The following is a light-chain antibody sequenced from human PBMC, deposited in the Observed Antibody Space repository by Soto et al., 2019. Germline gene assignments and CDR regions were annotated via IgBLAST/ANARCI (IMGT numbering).Light chain of an antibody. J-gene: IGLJ1*01. V-gene: IGLV2-14*01. CDR3: SSYTTNAPYV. Sequence: QSALTQPASVSGSPGQSITISCTGTSSDVGAYNFVSWYQFHPGRAPKLIIYEVTIRPSGVSNRFSGSKSGNTASLTISGLQAEDEADYYCSSYTTNAPYVFGSGTKLTVL. CDR2: EVT. CDR1: SSDVGAYNF.